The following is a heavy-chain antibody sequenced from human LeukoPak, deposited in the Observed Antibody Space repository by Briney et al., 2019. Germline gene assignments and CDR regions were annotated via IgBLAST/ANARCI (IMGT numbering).Heavy chain of an antibody. D-gene: IGHD6-13*01. Sequence: GGSLRLSCAASGFTFSSYAMHWVRQAPGKGLEWVAVISYDGSNKYYADSVKGRFTISRDNSKNTLYLQMNSLRDEDTAVYYCARGYSSDCWGQGTLVTVSS. J-gene: IGHJ4*02. CDR1: GFTFSSYA. CDR2: ISYDGSNK. CDR3: ARGYSSDC. V-gene: IGHV3-30*04.